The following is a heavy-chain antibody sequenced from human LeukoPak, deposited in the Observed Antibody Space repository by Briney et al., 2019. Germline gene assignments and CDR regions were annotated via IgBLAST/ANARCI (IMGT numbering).Heavy chain of an antibody. D-gene: IGHD6-13*01. CDR3: AKDSRIAAVDY. J-gene: IGHJ4*02. CDR2: INSDGSST. V-gene: IGHV3-74*01. CDR1: GFTFSNFW. Sequence: GGPLRLSCAASGFTFSNFWMHWVRQAPGKGLVWVSRINSDGSSTTHADSVKGRFTISRDNSKNTLYLQMNSLRAEDTAVYYCAKDSRIAAVDYWGQGTLVTVSS.